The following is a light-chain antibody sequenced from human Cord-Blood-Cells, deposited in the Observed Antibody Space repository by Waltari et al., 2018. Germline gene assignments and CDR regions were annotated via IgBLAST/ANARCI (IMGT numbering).Light chain of an antibody. CDR3: QQYGSLLT. CDR2: GAS. CDR1: QSVSSSY. Sequence: EIVLTQSPGTLSLSPGERDTLSCRASQSVSSSYLAWYQQKPGQAPRLLIYGASSRATGIPDRFSGSGSGTDFTLTISRLEPEDFAVYYCQQYGSLLTFGGGTRWRSN. J-gene: IGKJ4*01. V-gene: IGKV3-20*01.